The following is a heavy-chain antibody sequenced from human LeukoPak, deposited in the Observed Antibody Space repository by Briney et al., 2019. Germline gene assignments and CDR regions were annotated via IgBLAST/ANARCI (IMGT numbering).Heavy chain of an antibody. Sequence: PGRSLRLSCAASGFTFSSYGMHWVRQAPGKGLEWVAVISYDGSNKYYADSVKGRFTSSRDNSKNTLYLQMNSLRAEDTAVYYCAKVPSRRVAVAGLDPWGQGTLVTVSS. CDR3: AKVPSRRVAVAGLDP. CDR2: ISYDGSNK. D-gene: IGHD6-19*01. CDR1: GFTFSSYG. J-gene: IGHJ5*02. V-gene: IGHV3-30*18.